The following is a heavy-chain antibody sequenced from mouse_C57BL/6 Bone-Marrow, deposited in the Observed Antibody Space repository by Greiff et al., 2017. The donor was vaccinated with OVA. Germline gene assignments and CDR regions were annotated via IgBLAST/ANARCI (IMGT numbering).Heavy chain of an antibody. CDR1: GYTFTSYW. D-gene: IGHD1-1*01. V-gene: IGHV1-50*01. Sequence: QVQLQQPGAELVKPGASVKLSCKASGYTFTSYWMQWVKQRPGQGLEWIGEIDPSDSYTNYNQKFKGKATLTVDTSSSTAYMQLSSLTSGDSAVYYCAGGSSYGYWGKGTTLTVSS. CDR2: IDPSDSYT. J-gene: IGHJ2*01. CDR3: AGGSSYGY.